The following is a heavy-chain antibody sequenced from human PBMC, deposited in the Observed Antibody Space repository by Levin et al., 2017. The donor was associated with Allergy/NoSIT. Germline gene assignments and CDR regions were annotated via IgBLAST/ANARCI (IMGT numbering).Heavy chain of an antibody. CDR1: GFTFTDYA. J-gene: IGHJ6*02. CDR3: AKGRGYSYDYSMDG. CDR2: ISYSGGNT. V-gene: IGHV3-23*01. Sequence: GGSLRLSCAASGFTFTDYAMIWVRQAPGKGLEWVSSISYSGGNTYYADSVKGRVTISRDNSKNTLYLQMNSLRAEDTAVYYCAKGRGYSYDYSMDGWGQGTTVTVSS. D-gene: IGHD5-18*01.